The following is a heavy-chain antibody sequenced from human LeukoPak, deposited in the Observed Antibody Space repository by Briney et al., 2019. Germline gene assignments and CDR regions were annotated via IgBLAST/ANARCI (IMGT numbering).Heavy chain of an antibody. V-gene: IGHV3-33*01. CDR1: GFTFSSYG. CDR2: IWYDGSNK. D-gene: IGHD6-13*01. Sequence: GGSLRLSCAASGFTFSSYGMQWVRQAPGKGGEGVAVIWYDGSNKYYADSVKGRFTISRDNSKNTLYLQMNSLRAEDTAVYYCARDGGYSSSWSYYYYGMDVWGKGTTVTVSS. CDR3: ARDGGYSSSWSYYYYGMDV. J-gene: IGHJ6*04.